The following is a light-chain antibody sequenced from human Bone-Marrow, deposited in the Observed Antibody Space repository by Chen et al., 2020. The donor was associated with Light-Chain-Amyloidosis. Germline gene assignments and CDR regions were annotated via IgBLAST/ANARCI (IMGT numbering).Light chain of an antibody. J-gene: IGLJ3*02. V-gene: IGLV1-40*01. CDR3: QSYDSSLSGCV. CDR2: GNN. Sequence: QSVLTQPPSVSGAPGQKVTNSCTGSSSNIGAVYDVHWYKQFPGTAPKRLIFGNNIRPSGVPDRFSGSKSGTSASLAITGLQAEDEADYYCQSYDSSLSGCVFGGGTKLTVL. CDR1: SSNIGAVYD.